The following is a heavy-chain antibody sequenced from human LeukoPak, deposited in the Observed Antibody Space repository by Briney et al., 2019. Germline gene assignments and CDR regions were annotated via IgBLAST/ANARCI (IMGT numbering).Heavy chain of an antibody. D-gene: IGHD3-10*01. CDR1: GSTFSSYA. CDR2: ISGSGGST. CDR3: AKRRSSYGSGSYHFDY. V-gene: IGHV3-23*01. J-gene: IGHJ4*02. Sequence: GGSLRLSCAASGSTFSSYAMSWVRQAPGKGLEWVSAISGSGGSTYYADSVKGRFTISRDNSKNTLYLQMNSLRAEDTAVYYCAKRRSSYGSGSYHFDYWGQGTLVTVSS.